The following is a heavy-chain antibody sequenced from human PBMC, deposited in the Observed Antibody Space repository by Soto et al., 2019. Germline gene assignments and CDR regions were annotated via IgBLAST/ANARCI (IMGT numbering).Heavy chain of an antibody. D-gene: IGHD2-8*02. Sequence: PGGSLRLSCAASGFTFSSYDMHWVRQATGKGLEWASAIGTAGDTYYPGSVKGRFTISRENAKNSLYLQMNSLRAGDTAVYYCARGPWSYGMDVWGQGTTVTVSS. CDR3: ARGPWSYGMDV. V-gene: IGHV3-13*01. CDR2: IGTAGDT. CDR1: GFTFSSYD. J-gene: IGHJ6*02.